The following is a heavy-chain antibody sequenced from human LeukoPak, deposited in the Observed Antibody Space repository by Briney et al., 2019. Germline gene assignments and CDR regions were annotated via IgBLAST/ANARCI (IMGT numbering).Heavy chain of an antibody. CDR2: IRYDGSNK. CDR3: ARDQYSDLYYFDS. D-gene: IGHD2-15*01. J-gene: IGHJ4*02. V-gene: IGHV3-30*02. CDR1: GFTFSSYG. Sequence: GSLRLSCAASGFTFSSYGMHWVRQAPGKGLEWVAFIRYDGSNKYYADSVKGRFTISRDNSKNTLYLQMNTLRAEDTAVYYCARDQYSDLYYFDSWGQGTLVTVSS.